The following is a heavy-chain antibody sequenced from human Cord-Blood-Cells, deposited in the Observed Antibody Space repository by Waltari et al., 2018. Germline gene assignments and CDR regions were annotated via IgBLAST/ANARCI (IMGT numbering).Heavy chain of an antibody. CDR3: ARDRGGYCSSTSCYAFDI. J-gene: IGHJ3*02. CDR2: IYYSGST. CDR1: GGSISSGGYY. Sequence: QVQLQESGPGLVKTSQTLSLTCTVSGGSISSGGYYWSWIRQHPGQGLEWIGYIYYSGSTYYNPSLKSRVTISVDTSKNQFSLKLSSVTAADTAVYYCARDRGGYCSSTSCYAFDIWGQGTMVTVSS. V-gene: IGHV4-31*03. D-gene: IGHD2-2*01.